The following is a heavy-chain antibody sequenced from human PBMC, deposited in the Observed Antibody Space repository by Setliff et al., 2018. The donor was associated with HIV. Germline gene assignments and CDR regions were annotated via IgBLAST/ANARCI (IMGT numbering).Heavy chain of an antibody. V-gene: IGHV4-59*01. J-gene: IGHJ3*01. CDR3: ARVQMAYAAFDV. D-gene: IGHD4-17*01. CDR1: VGSIRTYY. Sequence: TSETLSLTCTVSVGSIRTYYWSWIRQPPGKGLEWIGSIYFTGSSDNNPSLKSRVTLSIDTSKHQFSLTLSSETAADTAGYYCARVQMAYAAFDVWGQGTMVTVSS. CDR2: IYFTGSS.